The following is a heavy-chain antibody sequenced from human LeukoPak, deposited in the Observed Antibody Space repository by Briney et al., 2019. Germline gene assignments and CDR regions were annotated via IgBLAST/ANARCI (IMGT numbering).Heavy chain of an antibody. CDR1: GFTFSSYA. CDR3: ARVWQWLATFDY. D-gene: IGHD6-19*01. J-gene: IGHJ4*02. CDR2: ISYDGSNK. Sequence: GGSLRLSCAASGFTFSSYAMHWVRQAPGKGLEWVAVISYDGSNKYYADSVKGRFTISRDNSKNTLYLQMNSLRAEDTAVYYCARVWQWLATFDYWGQGTLVTVSS. V-gene: IGHV3-30*04.